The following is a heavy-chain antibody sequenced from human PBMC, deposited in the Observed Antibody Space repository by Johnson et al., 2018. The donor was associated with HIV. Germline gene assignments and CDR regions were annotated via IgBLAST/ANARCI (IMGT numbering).Heavy chain of an antibody. CDR2: ISWNSGSI. J-gene: IGHJ3*02. CDR1: GFTFDDYA. CDR3: ARDPEIAARADAFDI. Sequence: VQLVESGGGLVQPGRSLRLSCAASGFTFDDYAMHWVRQAPGKGLAWVSGISWNSGSIGYADSVKGRFTISRDNAKNSLYRQMNTLRAEDTAVYYCARDPEIAARADAFDIWGQGTMVTVSS. D-gene: IGHD6-6*01. V-gene: IGHV3-9*01.